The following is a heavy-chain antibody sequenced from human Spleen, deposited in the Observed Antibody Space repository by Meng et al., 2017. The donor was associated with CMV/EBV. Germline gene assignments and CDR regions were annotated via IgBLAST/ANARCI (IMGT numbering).Heavy chain of an antibody. Sequence: GESLKISCAASGFTFSSYAMSWVRQAPGKGLEWVSAISGSGGSTYYADSVKGRFTISRDNSKNTLYLQMNSLRAEDTAVYYCARGDSSSIYWGQGTLVTVSS. D-gene: IGHD6-13*01. CDR1: GFTFSSYA. J-gene: IGHJ4*02. CDR3: ARGDSSSIY. V-gene: IGHV3-23*01. CDR2: ISGSGGST.